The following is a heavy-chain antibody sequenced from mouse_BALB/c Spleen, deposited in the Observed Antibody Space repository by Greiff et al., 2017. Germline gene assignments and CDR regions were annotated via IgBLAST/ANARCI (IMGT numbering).Heavy chain of an antibody. D-gene: IGHD2-2*01. CDR1: GYTFTNHH. Sequence: EVQRVESGAELVRPGASVKISCKAFGYTFTNHHINWVKQRPGQGLDWIGYINPYNDYTSYNQKFKGKATLTVDKSSSTAYMELSSLTSEDSAVYYCARNYGYDEGGYYAMDYWGQGTSVTVSS. CDR2: INPYNDYT. CDR3: ARNYGYDEGGYYAMDY. J-gene: IGHJ4*01. V-gene: IGHV1S45*01.